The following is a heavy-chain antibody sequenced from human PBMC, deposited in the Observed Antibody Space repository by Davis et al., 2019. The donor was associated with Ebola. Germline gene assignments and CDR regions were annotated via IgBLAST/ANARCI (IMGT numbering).Heavy chain of an antibody. CDR3: ARDSFGYSGYDFSF. V-gene: IGHV4-59*01. CDR1: GGSISSYY. CDR2: IYYSGST. D-gene: IGHD5-12*01. Sequence: SETLSLTCTVSGGSISSYYWSWIRQPPGKGLEWIGYIYYSGSTNYNPSLKSRVTISVDTSKNQFSLKLSSVTAEDTAVYYCARDSFGYSGYDFSFWGQGTLVTVSS. J-gene: IGHJ4*02.